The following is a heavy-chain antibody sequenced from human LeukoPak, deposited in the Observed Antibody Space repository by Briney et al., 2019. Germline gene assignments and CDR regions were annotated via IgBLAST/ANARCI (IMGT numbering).Heavy chain of an antibody. CDR1: GGSISSSSYW. J-gene: IGHJ4*02. CDR2: IYYSGST. CDR3: ASPLGYCSRTNCYGDY. V-gene: IGHV4-39*01. D-gene: IGHD2-2*01. Sequence: PSESLSLTCTVSGGSISSSSYWWGWIRQPPGKGLEWVGSIYYSGSTYYNPSLKSRVTISVDTSKNQFSLRLSSVTAADTAVYYCASPLGYCSRTNCYGDYWGQGTLVTVSS.